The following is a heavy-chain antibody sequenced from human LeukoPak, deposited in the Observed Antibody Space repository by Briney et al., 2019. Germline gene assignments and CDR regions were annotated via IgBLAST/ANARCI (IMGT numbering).Heavy chain of an antibody. V-gene: IGHV3-48*04. CDR3: ARDIRRADAFDI. CDR2: IGTISDTI. CDR1: GFTITSFA. Sequence: PGGSLRLSCVVSGFTITSFAMNWVRQAPGKGLEWVSYIGTISDTIYADSVKGRFTISRDNAKNSLYLQMNSLGAEDTAVYYCARDIRRADAFDIWGQGTMVTVSS. J-gene: IGHJ3*02.